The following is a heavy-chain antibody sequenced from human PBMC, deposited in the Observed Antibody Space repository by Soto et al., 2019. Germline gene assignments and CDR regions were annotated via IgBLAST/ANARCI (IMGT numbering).Heavy chain of an antibody. CDR1: GDSISSGYY. J-gene: IGHJ4*03. CDR3: ASVHVMVVAGSTFDY. V-gene: IGHV4-38-2*02. CDR2: IYHGGTT. D-gene: IGHD6-19*01. Sequence: PSETLSLTCTVSGDSISSGYYWWWIRQPPGEGPEWIASIYHGGTTFYNPSLKSRISISVDTSKTQFSLRLTSVTAADTATYYCASVHVMVVAGSTFDYWGRGTLVTVS.